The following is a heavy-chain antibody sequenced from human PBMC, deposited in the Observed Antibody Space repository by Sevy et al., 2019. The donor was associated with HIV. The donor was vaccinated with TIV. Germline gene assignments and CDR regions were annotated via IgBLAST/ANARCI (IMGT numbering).Heavy chain of an antibody. D-gene: IGHD6-6*01. V-gene: IGHV3-30*18. CDR3: AKDRTPYSSSSITWFDP. J-gene: IGHJ5*02. Sequence: GGSLRLSCAASGFTFSSYGMHWVRQAPGKGLEWVAVISYDGSNKYYADSVKGRFTISRDNSKNTLYLQMNSVRAEDTAVYYCAKDRTPYSSSSITWFDPWGQRTLVTVSS. CDR2: ISYDGSNK. CDR1: GFTFSSYG.